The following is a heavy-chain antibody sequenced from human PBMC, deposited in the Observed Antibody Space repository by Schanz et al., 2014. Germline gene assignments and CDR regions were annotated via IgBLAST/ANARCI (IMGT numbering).Heavy chain of an antibody. Sequence: QVQLVQSGAEVKEPGASVKVSCEASRYTFNTYGLNWVRQAPGQGLEWMGRVIPILGVTHYAQKFQGRVTITADKSTTTAYMELNSLNSDDTAVYYCATLDYADSVSWGQGTLVTVSS. V-gene: IGHV1-69*02. CDR3: ATLDYADSVS. D-gene: IGHD4-17*01. J-gene: IGHJ5*02. CDR2: VIPILGVT. CDR1: RYTFNTYG.